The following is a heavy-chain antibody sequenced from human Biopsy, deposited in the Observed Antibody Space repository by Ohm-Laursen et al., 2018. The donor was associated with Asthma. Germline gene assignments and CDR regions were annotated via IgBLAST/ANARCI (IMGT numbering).Heavy chain of an antibody. CDR3: ARVASYGDLYFGIDV. CDR1: GAYIGTPDYH. J-gene: IGHJ6*02. Sequence: TLSLTWIVSGAYIGTPDYHWSWIRQSPGKGLEWIGFVFYSGTTHYSRSLERRLFLSIDTARNEFSMNLRSLTAADTAVYFCARVASYGDLYFGIDVWGPGTTVSVS. D-gene: IGHD4-17*01. CDR2: VFYSGTT. V-gene: IGHV4-30-4*01.